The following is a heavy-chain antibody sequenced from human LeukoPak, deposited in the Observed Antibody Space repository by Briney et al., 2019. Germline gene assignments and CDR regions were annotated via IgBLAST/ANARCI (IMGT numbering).Heavy chain of an antibody. D-gene: IGHD3-3*01. CDR1: GFTFNSYW. CDR2: IKQDGSDK. CDR3: ARDRDFWSGYYGLDY. J-gene: IGHJ4*02. Sequence: GGSLRLSCAASGFTFNSYWMSWLRQAPGKGLEWVASIKQDGSDKCYMDSVKGRFTISKDNARNSLYLQMNSLRAEDTAVYYCARDRDFWSGYYGLDYWGQGTLVTVSS. V-gene: IGHV3-7*01.